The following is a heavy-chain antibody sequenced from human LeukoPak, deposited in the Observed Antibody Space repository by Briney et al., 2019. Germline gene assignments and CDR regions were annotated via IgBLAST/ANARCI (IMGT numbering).Heavy chain of an antibody. CDR2: ISSNGGST. D-gene: IGHD6-19*01. Sequence: PGGSLRLSCAASGFTFSSYAMHWFRQAPGKGLEYVSAISSNGGSTYYANSVKGRFTISRDNSKNTLYLQMGSLRAEDMAVYYCARSAGGWYRNNWFDPWGQGTLVTVSS. CDR3: ARSAGGWYRNNWFDP. J-gene: IGHJ5*02. V-gene: IGHV3-64*01. CDR1: GFTFSSYA.